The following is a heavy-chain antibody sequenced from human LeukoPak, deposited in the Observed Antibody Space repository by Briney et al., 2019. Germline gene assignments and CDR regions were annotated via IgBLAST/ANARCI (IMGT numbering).Heavy chain of an antibody. CDR3: ARGTCGGDCYFDY. J-gene: IGHJ4*02. CDR1: GFTFSSYA. CDR2: ISYDGSNK. V-gene: IGHV3-30*01. D-gene: IGHD2-21*02. Sequence: GRSLRLSCAASGFTFSSYAMHWVRQAPGKGLEWVAVISYDGSNKYYAGSVKGRFTISRDNSKNTLYLQMNSLRAEDTAVYYCARGTCGGDCYFDYWGQGTLVTVSS.